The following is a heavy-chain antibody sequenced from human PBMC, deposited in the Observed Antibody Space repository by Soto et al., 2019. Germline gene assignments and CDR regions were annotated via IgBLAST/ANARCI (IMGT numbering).Heavy chain of an antibody. CDR3: ARETTVTERDYYYGMDV. CDR2: ISAYNGNT. V-gene: IGHV1-18*01. CDR1: GYTFTSYG. J-gene: IGHJ6*02. Sequence: ASVKVSCKASGYTFTSYGISWVRQAPGQGLEWMGWISAYNGNTNYAQKLQGRVTMTTDTSTSTAYMELRSLRSDDTAVYYCARETTVTERDYYYGMDVWGQRTTVTVSS. D-gene: IGHD4-17*01.